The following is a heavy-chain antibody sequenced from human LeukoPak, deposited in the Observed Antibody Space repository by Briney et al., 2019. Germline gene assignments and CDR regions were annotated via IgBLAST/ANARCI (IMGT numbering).Heavy chain of an antibody. D-gene: IGHD2-8*01. Sequence: GASVKVSCKASGGTFSSYAISWVRQAPGQGLEWMGRIIPILGIANYAQKLQGRVTITADKSTSTAYMELSSLRSEDTAVYYCARGGGYCTNGVCSRRTRYYGMDVWGQGTTVTVSS. CDR3: ARGGGYCTNGVCSRRTRYYGMDV. V-gene: IGHV1-69*04. CDR1: GGTFSSYA. J-gene: IGHJ6*02. CDR2: IIPILGIA.